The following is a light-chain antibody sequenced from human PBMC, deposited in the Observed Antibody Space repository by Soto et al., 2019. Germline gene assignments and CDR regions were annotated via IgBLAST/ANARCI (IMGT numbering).Light chain of an antibody. CDR2: DVS. CDR3: QHYKMYSPWT. CDR1: QSIGTW. Sequence: DIQVTQSPSTLSASVGDRVTITCGASQSIGTWLAWYQQKPGKAPKLLIYDVSSLQSGVPSRFSGSGSGTEFTLTISSLQPDDFATYYCQHYKMYSPWTFGQGTRLEIK. V-gene: IGKV1-5*01. J-gene: IGKJ5*01.